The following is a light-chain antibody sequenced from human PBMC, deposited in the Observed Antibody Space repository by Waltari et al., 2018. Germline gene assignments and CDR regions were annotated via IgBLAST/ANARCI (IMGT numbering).Light chain of an antibody. Sequence: DIQMTQSPSSVSASVGDRVTITCRASQSISNFLNWYQQKPGKAPNLLIYDTSSLQSGVPSRFSGSGSGTDFTLTISSLQPEDFATYFCQQSYRTPLTFGGGTKVEIK. J-gene: IGKJ4*01. CDR1: QSISNF. CDR2: DTS. CDR3: QQSYRTPLT. V-gene: IGKV1-39*01.